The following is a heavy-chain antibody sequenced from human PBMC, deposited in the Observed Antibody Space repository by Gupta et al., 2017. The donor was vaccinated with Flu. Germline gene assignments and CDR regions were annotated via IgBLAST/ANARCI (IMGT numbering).Heavy chain of an antibody. J-gene: IGHJ5*02. Sequence: MYWVRQASGKGLEWVGRIRSKAHNYETTYGESRKGRVTIYRDDSENTEHLQMNSLKTEDKAVYYCLPLWSAGSCNSDFNHWDQGTLVLVS. V-gene: IGHV3-73*01. CDR3: LPLWSAGSCNSDFNH. D-gene: IGHD2-15*01. CDR2: IRSKAHNYET.